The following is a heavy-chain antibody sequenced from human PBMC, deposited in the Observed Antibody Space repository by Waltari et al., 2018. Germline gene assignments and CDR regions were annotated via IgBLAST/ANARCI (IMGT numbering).Heavy chain of an antibody. V-gene: IGHV4-39*01. D-gene: IGHD2-21*02. J-gene: IGHJ5*02. CDR3: ARHQDWVVVSATWFDP. CDR1: GGSISSTTYS. Sequence: QLRLQESGPGLVKPSDTLSLTCTVSGGSISSTTYSWGWIRQPPGKGLEWIGSNSGNTYYNPSLKSRVTMSADTSKNQFSLKLSSVTAADTAVYYCARHQDWVVVSATWFDPWGQGTLVTVSS. CDR2: NSGNT.